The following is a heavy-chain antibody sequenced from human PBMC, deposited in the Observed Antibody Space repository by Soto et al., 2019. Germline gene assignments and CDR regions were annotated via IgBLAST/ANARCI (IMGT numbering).Heavy chain of an antibody. D-gene: IGHD3-3*01. V-gene: IGHV1-69*13. J-gene: IGHJ5*02. Sequence: SVKVSCKASGGTFSSYAISWVRQAPGQGLEWMGGIIPIFGTANYAQKFQGRVTITADESTSTAYMELSSLRSEDTAVYYCARDFGSDLSFPGVVCNAWGQRALGTVSS. CDR3: ARDFGSDLSFPGVVCNA. CDR2: IIPIFGTA. CDR1: GGTFSSYA.